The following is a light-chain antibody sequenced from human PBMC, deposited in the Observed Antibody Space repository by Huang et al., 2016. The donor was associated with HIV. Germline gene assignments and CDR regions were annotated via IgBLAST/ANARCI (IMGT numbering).Light chain of an antibody. CDR3: HHYDNSPTWT. J-gene: IGKJ1*01. V-gene: IGKV3-20*01. CDR2: GAS. Sequence: EIVLTQSPGTLSLSPGERATLSCRASQSVSSGFLAWYQQKPGQAPRLLIYGASSRAPGIPDGFIGSGSGTDFTLTISRLEPEDFAVYYCHHYDNSPTWTFGQGTKVEIK. CDR1: QSVSSGF.